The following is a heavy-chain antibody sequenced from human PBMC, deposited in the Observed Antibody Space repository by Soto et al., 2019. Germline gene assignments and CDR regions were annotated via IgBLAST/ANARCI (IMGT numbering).Heavy chain of an antibody. J-gene: IGHJ4*02. CDR3: AQDGGWGVVSPSHDY. V-gene: IGHV3-23*01. CDR2: IRGTGGET. Sequence: EVELLESGGGIVQPGGSLRVSCVASGFTFRNFVMSWVRQAPGKGLEWVSAIRGTGGETFYADSGKGRFTISRDNAKNTLYLQMNSLRDEDTDLYFCAQDGGWGVVSPSHDYWGQGTLVTVSS. CDR1: GFTFRNFV. D-gene: IGHD2-21*01.